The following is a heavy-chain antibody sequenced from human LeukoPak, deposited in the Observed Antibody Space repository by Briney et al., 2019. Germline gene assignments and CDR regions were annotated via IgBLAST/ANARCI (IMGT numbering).Heavy chain of an antibody. J-gene: IGHJ4*02. V-gene: IGHV3-7*03. CDR3: AKDLQQLALGSFDY. D-gene: IGHD6-13*01. Sequence: GGSLRLSCAASGFTFSSYWMSWVRQAPGKGLEWVANIKQDGSEKYYVDSVKGRFTISRDNAKNSLYLQMNSLRAEDTALYYCAKDLQQLALGSFDYWGQGTLVTVSS. CDR1: GFTFSSYW. CDR2: IKQDGSEK.